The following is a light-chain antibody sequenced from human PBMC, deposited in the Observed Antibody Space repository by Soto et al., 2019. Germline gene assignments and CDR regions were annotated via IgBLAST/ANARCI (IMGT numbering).Light chain of an antibody. CDR3: QQYDDWPPGYT. V-gene: IGKV3-15*01. CDR2: GAS. CDR1: HSISSN. Sequence: ETVMTQSPASLSVSPGERATLSCRASHSISSNLAWYQQKPGQATRLLIYGASTRATGLPARFSGSGSGTEFTLTISSLESEDFAVYYCQQYDDWPPGYTFGQGTKREIK. J-gene: IGKJ2*01.